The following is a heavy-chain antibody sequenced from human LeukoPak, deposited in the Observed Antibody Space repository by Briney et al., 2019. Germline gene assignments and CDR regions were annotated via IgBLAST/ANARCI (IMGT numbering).Heavy chain of an antibody. D-gene: IGHD4-17*01. CDR2: IYYSGST. Sequence: SQTLSLTCTVSGGSISSGDYYWSWIRQPPGKGLEWIGYIYYSGSTYYNPSLKSRVTISVDTSKNQFSLKLSSVTAADTAVYYCARETAGDYPETDYWGQGTLVTVSS. V-gene: IGHV4-30-4*01. J-gene: IGHJ4*02. CDR1: GGSISSGDYY. CDR3: ARETAGDYPETDY.